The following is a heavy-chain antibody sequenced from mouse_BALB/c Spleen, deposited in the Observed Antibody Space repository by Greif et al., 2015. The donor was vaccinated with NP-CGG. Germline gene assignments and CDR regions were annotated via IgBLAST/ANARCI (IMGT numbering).Heavy chain of an antibody. Sequence: VQLQQSGAELVRPGSSVKISCKASGYAFSSYWMNWVKQRPGQGLEWIGQIYPGDGDTNYNGKFKGKATLTADKSSSTAYMQLSSLTSEDSAVYFCARYPSDYAMDYWGRGTSVTVSS. CDR1: GYAFSSYW. V-gene: IGHV1-80*01. J-gene: IGHJ4*01. CDR2: IYPGDGDT. CDR3: ARYPSDYAMDY.